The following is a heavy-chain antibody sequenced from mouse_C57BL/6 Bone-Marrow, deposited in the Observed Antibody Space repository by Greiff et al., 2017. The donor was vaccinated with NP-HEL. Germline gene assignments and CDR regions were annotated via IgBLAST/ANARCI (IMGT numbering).Heavy chain of an antibody. D-gene: IGHD1-1*01. CDR1: GYTFTSYW. CDR2: IDPSDSYT. CDR3: ARETTVDYFDY. Sequence: QVQLQQPGAELVMPGASVKLSCKASGYTFTSYWMHWVKQRPGQGLEWIGEIDPSDSYTNYNQKFKGKSTLTVAKSSSTAYMQLSSLTSEDSAVYYCARETTVDYFDYWGQGTTLTVSS. J-gene: IGHJ2*01. V-gene: IGHV1-69*01.